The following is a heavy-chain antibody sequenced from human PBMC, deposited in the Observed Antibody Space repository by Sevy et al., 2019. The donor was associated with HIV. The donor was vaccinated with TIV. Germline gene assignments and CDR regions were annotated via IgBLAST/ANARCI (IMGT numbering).Heavy chain of an antibody. CDR3: AKTGRVGLGNWLDP. D-gene: IGHD3-16*01. Sequence: ASVKVSCKASGGTFNNYAISWVRQAPGQGLEWMGGIISIFGTTNYAQKFQGGVTITADESTKTAYMELSSLRSEDTAMYYCAKTGRVGLGNWLDPWGQGTLVTVSS. CDR2: IISIFGTT. CDR1: GGTFNNYA. J-gene: IGHJ5*02. V-gene: IGHV1-69*13.